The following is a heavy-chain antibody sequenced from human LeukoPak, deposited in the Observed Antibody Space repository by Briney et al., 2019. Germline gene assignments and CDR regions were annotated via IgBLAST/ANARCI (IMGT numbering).Heavy chain of an antibody. D-gene: IGHD3-3*01. CDR1: GGSISSHY. CDR2: IYYSGST. J-gene: IGHJ3*02. CDR3: ARGAYIRRYDFWSGYYPDQTLDI. Sequence: SETLSLTCTVSGGSISSHYWSWIRQPPGKGLEWIGYIYYSGSTNYNPSLKSRVTISVDTSKNQFSLKLSSVTAADTAVYYCARGAYIRRYDFWSGYYPDQTLDIWGQGAMVTVSS. V-gene: IGHV4-59*11.